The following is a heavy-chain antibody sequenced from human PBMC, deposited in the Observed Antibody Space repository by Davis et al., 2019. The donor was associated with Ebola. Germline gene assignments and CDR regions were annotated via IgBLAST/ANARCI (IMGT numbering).Heavy chain of an antibody. Sequence: AASVKVSCKASGYTFTGNYIQWVRQAPGQGLEWMGRINPNSGGTNYAQKFQGRVTMSRDTSTSTAYMELRSLRSDDTAVYYCARESIVVVAATPYYYYGMDVWGKGTTVTVSS. CDR3: ARESIVVVAATPYYYYGMDV. V-gene: IGHV1-2*06. CDR1: GYTFTGNY. D-gene: IGHD2-15*01. J-gene: IGHJ6*04. CDR2: INPNSGGT.